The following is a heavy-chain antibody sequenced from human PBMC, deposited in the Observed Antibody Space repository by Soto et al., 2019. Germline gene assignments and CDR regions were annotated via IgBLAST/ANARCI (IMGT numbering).Heavy chain of an antibody. CDR1: GGSISSYY. V-gene: IGHV4-59*01. Sequence: PSETLSLTCTVSGGSISSYYWSWIRQPPGKGLEWIGYIYYSGSTNHNPSLKSRVTISVDTSKNQFSLKLSSVTAADTAVYYCARGTDPTASDYWGQGTLVTVSS. J-gene: IGHJ4*02. D-gene: IGHD4-17*01. CDR3: ARGTDPTASDY. CDR2: IYYSGST.